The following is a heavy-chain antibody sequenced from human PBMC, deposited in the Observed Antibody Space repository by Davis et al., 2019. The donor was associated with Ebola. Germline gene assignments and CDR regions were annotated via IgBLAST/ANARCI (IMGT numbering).Heavy chain of an antibody. CDR2: IYYSGST. V-gene: IGHV4-39*07. D-gene: IGHD3-3*01. CDR3: ARSGLSFGVVKYHYGMDV. Sequence: ESLKISCTVSGGSISSSSYYWGWIRQPPGKGLEWIGSIYYSGSTYYNPSLKSRVPISVDTSKNQFSLKLSSVTAADTAVYYGARSGLSFGVVKYHYGMDVWGKGTTVTVSS. J-gene: IGHJ6*04. CDR1: GGSISSSSYY.